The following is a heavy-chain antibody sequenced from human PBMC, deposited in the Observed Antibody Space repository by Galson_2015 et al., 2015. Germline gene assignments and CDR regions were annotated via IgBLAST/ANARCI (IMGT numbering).Heavy chain of an antibody. CDR1: GFSLSASGMG. J-gene: IGHJ4*02. Sequence: PALVTPTQPLTVPCTFSGFSLSASGMGVGWIRQPPGKALEWLALISWDDDKRYSPSLESRLTITKGTSQNQVVLTLTNVDPVDTATYFCAHNNYYTGWYFDVWGQGTLVTVSS. V-gene: IGHV2-5*02. CDR3: AHNNYYTGWYFDV. CDR2: ISWDDDK. D-gene: IGHD2-15*01.